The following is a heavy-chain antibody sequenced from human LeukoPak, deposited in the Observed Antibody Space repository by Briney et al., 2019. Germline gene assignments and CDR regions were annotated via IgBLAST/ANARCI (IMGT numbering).Heavy chain of an antibody. V-gene: IGHV3-30*18. CDR1: GFTFSSYG. J-gene: IGHJ4*02. D-gene: IGHD3-22*01. CDR3: AKEDYDSSGYYYYRFDY. CDR2: ISYDGSNK. Sequence: GGSLRLSCAASGFTFSSYGMHWVRQAPGKGLEWVAVISYDGSNKYYADSVKGRLTISRDNSKNPLYLQMNSLRAEDTAVYYSAKEDYDSSGYYYYRFDYWGQGTLVTVSS.